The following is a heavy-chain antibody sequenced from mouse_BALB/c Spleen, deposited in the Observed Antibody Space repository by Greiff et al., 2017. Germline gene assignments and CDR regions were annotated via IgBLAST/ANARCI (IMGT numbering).Heavy chain of an antibody. CDR3: AVFYYYGSS. Sequence: VKLVESGPGLVAPSQSLSITCTVSGFSLSRYSVHWVRQPPGKGLEWLGMIWGGGSTDYNSALKSRLSISKDNSKSQVFLKLNSLQTDDTATYYCAVFYYYGSSWGQGTTLTVAS. J-gene: IGHJ2*01. CDR1: GFSLSRYS. V-gene: IGHV2-6-4*01. CDR2: IWGGGST. D-gene: IGHD1-1*01.